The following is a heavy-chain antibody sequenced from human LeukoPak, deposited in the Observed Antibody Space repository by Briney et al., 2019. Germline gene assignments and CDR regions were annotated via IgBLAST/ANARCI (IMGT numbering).Heavy chain of an antibody. V-gene: IGHV4-38-2*02. CDR2: MYHSGSV. CDR1: GYSINSGYY. D-gene: IGHD3-16*01. J-gene: IGHJ4*02. CDR3: ARAIWGDY. Sequence: SETLSLTCSVSGYSINSGYYWGWIRQPPGERLEWIGSMYHSGSVFYNPSLKSRVTISVDTSKNQFSLKLSSVTAADTAVYYCARAIWGDYWGQGTLVTVSS.